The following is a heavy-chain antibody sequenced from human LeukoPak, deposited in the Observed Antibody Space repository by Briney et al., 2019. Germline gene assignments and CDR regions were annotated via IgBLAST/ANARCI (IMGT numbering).Heavy chain of an antibody. Sequence: PGGSLRLSCAASGFTFSSHWMHWVRQAPGKGLVWVSRINSDGSSTSYADSVKGRFTISRDNAKNTLYLQMNSLRAEDTAVYYCARLTYDFWSGYLYYYYGMDVWGQGTTVTVSS. J-gene: IGHJ6*02. CDR2: INSDGSST. V-gene: IGHV3-74*01. D-gene: IGHD3-3*01. CDR1: GFTFSSHW. CDR3: ARLTYDFWSGYLYYYYGMDV.